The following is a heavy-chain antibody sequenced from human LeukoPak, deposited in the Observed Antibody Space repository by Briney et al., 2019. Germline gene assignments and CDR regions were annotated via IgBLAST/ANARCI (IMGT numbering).Heavy chain of an antibody. D-gene: IGHD3-22*01. CDR3: ARDSYYYDSSGPPLLDY. V-gene: IGHV3-64*01. CDR1: GFTFSSYA. CDR2: ISSNGGST. Sequence: PGGSLRLSCAASGFTFSSYAMHWVRQAPGKGLEYVSAISSNGGSTYYANSVKGRFTISRDNSKNTLYLQMGSLRAEDMAVYYCARDSYYYDSSGPPLLDYWGQGTLVTVSS. J-gene: IGHJ4*02.